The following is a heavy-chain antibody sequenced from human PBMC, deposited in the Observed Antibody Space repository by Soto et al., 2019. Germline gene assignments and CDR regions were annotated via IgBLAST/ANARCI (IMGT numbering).Heavy chain of an antibody. CDR3: AKDVSGWYYFWYFDL. Sequence: EVQLLESGGGLVQPGGSLRLSCAASGFTFSSYAMSWVRQAPGKGLEWVSAISGSGGSTYYADSVKGRFTISRDNSKNTRYLQMNSLRAEDTAVYYCAKDVSGWYYFWYFDLWGRGTLVTVSS. CDR1: GFTFSSYA. V-gene: IGHV3-23*01. D-gene: IGHD6-19*01. J-gene: IGHJ2*01. CDR2: ISGSGGST.